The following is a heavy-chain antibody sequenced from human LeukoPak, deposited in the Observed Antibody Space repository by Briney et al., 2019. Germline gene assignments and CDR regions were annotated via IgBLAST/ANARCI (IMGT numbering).Heavy chain of an antibody. CDR2: ISYDGSNK. Sequence: ERSLRLSCAASGFTFSSYGMHWVRQAPGKGLEWVAVISYDGSNKYYADSVKGRFTISRDNSKNTLYLQMNSLRAEDTAVYYCAKDIAVAGDYYFDYWGQGTLVTVSS. CDR1: GFTFSSYG. V-gene: IGHV3-30*18. D-gene: IGHD6-19*01. J-gene: IGHJ4*02. CDR3: AKDIAVAGDYYFDY.